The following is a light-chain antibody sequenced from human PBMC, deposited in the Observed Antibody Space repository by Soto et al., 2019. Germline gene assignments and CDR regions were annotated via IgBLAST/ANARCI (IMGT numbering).Light chain of an antibody. CDR2: AAS. J-gene: IGKJ3*01. V-gene: IGKV1-39*01. Sequence: DIQMTQSPSSLSASVGDRVTITCRASQSISNYLNWYQQKPGKAPKLLIYAASSLQSGVPSRFSGSGSGTESTLTISSLQPEDFATCSCQRSDTTSFTFGPGTNVDI. CDR1: QSISNY. CDR3: QRSDTTSFT.